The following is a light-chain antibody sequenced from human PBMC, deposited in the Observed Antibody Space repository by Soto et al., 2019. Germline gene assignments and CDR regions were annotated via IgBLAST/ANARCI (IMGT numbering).Light chain of an antibody. J-gene: IGLJ2*01. Sequence: QSALTQPPSASGSPGQSVTISCTGTSSDVGGYNYVSWYQQHPGKAPKLMIYDVSKRPSGVPDRFSGSKSGNTASLTVSGLQAEDEADYDCSSYAASNNEGVFGGGTKLTVL. CDR2: DVS. CDR1: SSDVGGYNY. CDR3: SSYAASNNEGV. V-gene: IGLV2-8*01.